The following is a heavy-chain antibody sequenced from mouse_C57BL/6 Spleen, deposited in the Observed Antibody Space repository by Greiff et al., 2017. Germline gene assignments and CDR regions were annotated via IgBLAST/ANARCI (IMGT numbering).Heavy chain of an antibody. Sequence: QVQLQQSGAELARPGASVKLSCKASGYTFTSYGISWVKQRTGQGLEWIGEIYPRSGNTYYNEKFKGKATLTADKSSSTAYMALRSLTSEDSAVYFCARKEGLLFFDYWGQGTTLTVSS. CDR2: IYPRSGNT. CDR1: GYTFTSYG. J-gene: IGHJ2*01. CDR3: ARKEGLLFFDY. D-gene: IGHD2-10*01. V-gene: IGHV1-81*01.